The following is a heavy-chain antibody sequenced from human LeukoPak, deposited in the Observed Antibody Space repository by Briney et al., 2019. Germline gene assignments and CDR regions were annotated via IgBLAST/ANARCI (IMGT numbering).Heavy chain of an antibody. CDR3: AKRPSDYGDYVSYFDY. CDR2: ISDDGRRK. CDR1: GFSFISYG. J-gene: IGHJ4*02. Sequence: GGSLRLSCAASGFSFISYGMHLVRQAPGKGLEWVGVISDDGRRKDYADSVKGRLTISRDNSKDTLYLQMNSLRAEDTAVYYCAKRPSDYGDYVSYFDYWGRGTLVTVSS. V-gene: IGHV3-30*18. D-gene: IGHD4-17*01.